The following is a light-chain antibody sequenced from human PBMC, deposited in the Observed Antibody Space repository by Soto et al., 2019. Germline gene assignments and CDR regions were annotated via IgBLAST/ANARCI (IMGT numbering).Light chain of an antibody. CDR3: QKYNSAPLT. J-gene: IGKJ4*01. CDR2: AAS. CDR1: QGISTS. Sequence: DIQMTQSPSSLSASVGDRVTITCRASQGISTSLAWYQQKRGKVPKLLIYAASTLQSGVPSRFSGSGSGTDFTLTISSLQPEDVATYYCQKYNSAPLTFGGGTKVEIK. V-gene: IGKV1-27*01.